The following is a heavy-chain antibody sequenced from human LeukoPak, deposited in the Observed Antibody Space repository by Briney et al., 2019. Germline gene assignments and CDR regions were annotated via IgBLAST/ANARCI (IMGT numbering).Heavy chain of an antibody. Sequence: ASVKVSCKASGCTFTGYYIHWVRQAPGQGLEWMGWITPNGGGTNYAQKLQGRVTMTTDTSTSTAYMELRSLRSDDTAVYYCARETTTGVPVWGQGTTVTVSS. CDR1: GCTFTGYY. CDR2: ITPNGGGT. J-gene: IGHJ6*02. V-gene: IGHV1-2*02. D-gene: IGHD3-10*01. CDR3: ARETTTGVPV.